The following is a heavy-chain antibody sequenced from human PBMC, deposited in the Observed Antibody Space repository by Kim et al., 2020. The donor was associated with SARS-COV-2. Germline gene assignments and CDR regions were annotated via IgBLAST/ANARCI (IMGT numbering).Heavy chain of an antibody. V-gene: IGHV3-74*03. J-gene: IGHJ4*02. Sequence: YAGSVKGRFTSSRDNAKNTRYLQMNRRRAEDGAVYYCARRQFTSGWYYLDYWGEGTLVTVSS. D-gene: IGHD6-19*01. CDR3: ARRQFTSGWYYLDY.